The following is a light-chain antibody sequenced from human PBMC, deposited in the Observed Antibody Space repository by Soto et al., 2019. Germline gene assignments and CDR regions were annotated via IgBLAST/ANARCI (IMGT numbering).Light chain of an antibody. Sequence: AIQMTQSPSSLSASVGDRVTITCRASQGIRNDLGWYQQKPGKAPKLLIYAASSLQSGVPSRFSGSGSGADFTLTISSLQPEDFATYYCLQDYNYPPFGGGTKVDIK. CDR3: LQDYNYPP. J-gene: IGKJ4*01. CDR2: AAS. CDR1: QGIRND. V-gene: IGKV1-6*01.